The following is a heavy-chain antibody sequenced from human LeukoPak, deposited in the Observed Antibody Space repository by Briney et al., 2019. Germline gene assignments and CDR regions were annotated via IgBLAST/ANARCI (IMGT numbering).Heavy chain of an antibody. CDR3: ARAGSGNRWANYGMDA. D-gene: IGHD1-1*01. CDR1: GFTFSSYD. J-gene: IGHJ6*02. V-gene: IGHV3-13*01. CDR2: IGTAGDT. Sequence: PGGSLRLSCAASGFTFSSYDMHWVRQATGKGLEWVSAIGTAGDTYYPGSVKGRFTISRENAKNSLYLQMNSLRAEDTAVYYCARAGSGNRWANYGMDAWGQGTTVIVSS.